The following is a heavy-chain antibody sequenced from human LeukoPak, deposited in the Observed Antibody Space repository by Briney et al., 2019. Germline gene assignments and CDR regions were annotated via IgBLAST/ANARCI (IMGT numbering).Heavy chain of an antibody. CDR3: AREAIDGGYYMDV. CDR2: MYYSGFS. CDR1: GGSITSHY. V-gene: IGHV4-59*11. Sequence: SETLSLTCTVSGGSITSHYWSWIRQPPGKGLEWIGYMYYSGFSNYNPSLKSRVTISIDTSKNQFSLKLSSVTAADTAVYYCAREAIDGGYYMDVWGRGTTVTVSS. D-gene: IGHD2-15*01. J-gene: IGHJ6*03.